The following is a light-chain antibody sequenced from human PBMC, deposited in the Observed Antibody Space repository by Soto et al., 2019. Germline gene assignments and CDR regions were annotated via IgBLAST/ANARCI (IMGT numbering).Light chain of an antibody. CDR3: QSYDISLSGSGV. CDR1: TSNIGAGYE. J-gene: IGLJ3*02. Sequence: QPVLTQPPSVSGAPGQRVTISCTGSTSNIGAGYEVHWYQQLPGTAPKLLVSGHNIRPSGVPDRFSGFKSGASASLVITGVQAEDEADYYCQSYDISLSGSGVFGGGTKLTVL. V-gene: IGLV1-40*01. CDR2: GHN.